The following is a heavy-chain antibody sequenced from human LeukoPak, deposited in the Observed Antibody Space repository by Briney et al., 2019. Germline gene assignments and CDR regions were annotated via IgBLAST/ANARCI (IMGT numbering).Heavy chain of an antibody. CDR2: FHPGDSET. CDR3: ARTIAFYYDSSSYMDF. V-gene: IGHV5-51*01. CDR1: GYSFNNHW. Sequence: GESLKISCKGPGYSFNNHWIGWVRQKPGKGLEWMGIFHPGDSETRSSPSFQGQVTMSADQSITTAYLQWNSLKASDTAMYFCARTIAFYYDSSSYMDFWGQGTLVIVSS. D-gene: IGHD3-22*01. J-gene: IGHJ4*02.